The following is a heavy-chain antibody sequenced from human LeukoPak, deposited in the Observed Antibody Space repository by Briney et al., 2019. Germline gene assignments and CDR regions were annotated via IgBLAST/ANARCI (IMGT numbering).Heavy chain of an antibody. V-gene: IGHV3-30*18. D-gene: IGHD3-22*01. Sequence: GGSLRLSCAASGFTFSSYGMHWVRQAPGKGLEWGAVISYDGSNKYYADSVKGRFTISRDNSKNTLYLQMNSLRAEDTAVYYCAKDANTYYYDSSGYFPAYWGQGTLVTVSS. J-gene: IGHJ4*02. CDR3: AKDANTYYYDSSGYFPAY. CDR2: ISYDGSNK. CDR1: GFTFSSYG.